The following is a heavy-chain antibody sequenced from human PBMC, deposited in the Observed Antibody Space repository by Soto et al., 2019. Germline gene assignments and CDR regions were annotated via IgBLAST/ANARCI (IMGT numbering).Heavy chain of an antibody. Sequence: GRSLRLSCAASGFTFSNYWMTWVSQAPGKGLEWVANIKEDGSEKHYVDSVKGRFTISRDNAKNSLYLQMNGLRVEDTAVYFCSRDVVVGAKALNYWGQGALVTVSS. CDR1: GFTFSNYW. V-gene: IGHV3-7*01. D-gene: IGHD2-15*01. CDR2: IKEDGSEK. J-gene: IGHJ4*02. CDR3: SRDVVVGAKALNY.